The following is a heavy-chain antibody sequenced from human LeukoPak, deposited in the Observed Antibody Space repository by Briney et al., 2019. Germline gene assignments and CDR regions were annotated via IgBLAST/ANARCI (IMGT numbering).Heavy chain of an antibody. J-gene: IGHJ4*02. D-gene: IGHD4-17*01. CDR3: AKSGRLGLRGGFFDF. CDR2: ISGSGGST. CDR1: GFTFSSYA. V-gene: IGHV3-23*01. Sequence: GGSLRLSCAASGFTFSSYAMSWVRQAPGKGLEWVSGISGSGGSTYYGDSVKGRLTISRDNSKATLYLQMNILGAEDTAVYYCAKSGRLGLRGGFFDFWGQGTLVTVPS.